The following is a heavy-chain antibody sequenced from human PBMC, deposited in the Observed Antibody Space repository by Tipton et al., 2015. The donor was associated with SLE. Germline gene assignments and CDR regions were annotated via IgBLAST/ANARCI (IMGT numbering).Heavy chain of an antibody. V-gene: IGHV3-66*03. CDR3: AKTEDGASSDCYRSFDS. CDR1: GFSVSSNY. Sequence: QLVQSGGGLTQPGGSLRLSCAASGFSVSSNYMSWVRQAPGKGLEWVSVIYSAGDTYYTDSVKGRFTISRDNSKNKLHLQMNTLKLEDTAVYYCAKTEDGASSDCYRSFDSWGQGTLVTVSS. CDR2: IYSAGDT. D-gene: IGHD2-21*01. J-gene: IGHJ4*02.